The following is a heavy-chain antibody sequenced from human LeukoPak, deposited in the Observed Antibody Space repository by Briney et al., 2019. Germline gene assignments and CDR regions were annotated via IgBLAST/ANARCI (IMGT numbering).Heavy chain of an antibody. CDR3: ARSYKTPAIDY. D-gene: IGHD1-14*01. V-gene: IGHV4-39*07. Sequence: PSETLSLTCTVSGGSISSSSYYWGWIRQPPGKGLEWIGSIYYSGSTYYNPSLKSRVTISVDTSKNQFSLKLSSVTAADTAVYYCARSYKTPAIDYWGQGTLVTVSS. CDR2: IYYSGST. CDR1: GGSISSSSYY. J-gene: IGHJ4*02.